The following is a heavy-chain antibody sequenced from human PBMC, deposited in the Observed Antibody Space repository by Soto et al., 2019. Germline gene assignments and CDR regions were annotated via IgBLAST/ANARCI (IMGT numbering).Heavy chain of an antibody. CDR2: IGTAGDT. J-gene: IGHJ6*02. Sequence: GGSLRLSCAASGFTFSSYDVHWVRQATGKGLEWVSAIGTAGDTYYPGSVKGRFTISRENAKNSLYLQMNSLRAGDTAVYYCARGYAENPGGMDVWGQGTTVTVSS. V-gene: IGHV3-13*01. CDR1: GFTFSSYD. D-gene: IGHD2-8*01. CDR3: ARGYAENPGGMDV.